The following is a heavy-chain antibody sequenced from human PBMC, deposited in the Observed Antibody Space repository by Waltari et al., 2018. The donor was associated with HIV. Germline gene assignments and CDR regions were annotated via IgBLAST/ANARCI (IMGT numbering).Heavy chain of an antibody. D-gene: IGHD3-3*01. CDR1: GFTFRGSA. Sequence: EVQLVESGGGLVQPGGSLKLSCAVSGFTFRGSAIHWFRQASGKGLEWIGRIRNKANSYATAYAASVKGRFTVSRDDSKNTAFLQMSSLKIEDTAVYYCTGQGGIATFGVVVDVWGQGTTVIV. CDR2: IRNKANSYAT. J-gene: IGHJ6*02. CDR3: TGQGGIATFGVVVDV. V-gene: IGHV3-73*01.